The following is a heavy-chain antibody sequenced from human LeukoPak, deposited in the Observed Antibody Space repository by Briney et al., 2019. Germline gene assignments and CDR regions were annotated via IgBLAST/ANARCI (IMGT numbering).Heavy chain of an antibody. Sequence: PGGSLRLSCAASGFTFSSYAMSWVRQAPGKGLEWXXAISGSGGSTYYADSVKGRFTISRDNSKNTLYLQMNSLRAEDTAVYYCAKEAGYCSGGSCYDYWGQGTLVTVSS. V-gene: IGHV3-23*01. D-gene: IGHD2-15*01. CDR3: AKEAGYCSGGSCYDY. CDR1: GFTFSSYA. J-gene: IGHJ4*02. CDR2: ISGSGGST.